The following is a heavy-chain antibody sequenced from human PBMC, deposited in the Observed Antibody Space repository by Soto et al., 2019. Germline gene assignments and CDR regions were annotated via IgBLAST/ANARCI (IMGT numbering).Heavy chain of an antibody. CDR1: GGSISSYY. J-gene: IGHJ6*02. Sequence: SETLSLTCTVSGGSISSYYWSWIRQPAGKGLEWIGRIYTSGSTNYNPSLKSRVTMSVDTSKNQFSLKLSSVTAADTAVYYCAREGDLLVVIMRYYYYGMDVCGPGTTVTV. CDR2: IYTSGST. CDR3: AREGDLLVVIMRYYYYGMDV. D-gene: IGHD3-10*01. V-gene: IGHV4-4*07.